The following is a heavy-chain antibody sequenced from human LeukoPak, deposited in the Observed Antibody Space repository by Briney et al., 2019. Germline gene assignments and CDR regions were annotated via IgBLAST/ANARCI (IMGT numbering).Heavy chain of an antibody. CDR3: AKSVDGGNSLFDY. CDR2: IYYSGTT. V-gene: IGHV4-59*04. Sequence: SETLSLTCTVSGGSISSYYWSWIRQPPGKGLECIGYIYYSGTTHYDPSLKSRVTMSVDASKNQFSLKLSSVTAVDTAIYYCAKSVDGGNSLFDYWGQGTLVTVSS. J-gene: IGHJ4*02. CDR1: GGSISSYY. D-gene: IGHD4-23*01.